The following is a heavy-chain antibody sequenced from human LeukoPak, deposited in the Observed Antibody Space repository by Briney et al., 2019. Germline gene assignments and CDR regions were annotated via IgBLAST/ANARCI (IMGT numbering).Heavy chain of an antibody. CDR3: ARQGYSNYVDY. CDR1: GGSIRSFY. CDR2: IYSSGSS. Sequence: SEPLSLPFPVSGGSIRSFYWSWIRPPPGKGLGWVGYIYSSGSSNYNSSLKSRVHISVDTSKNQFPLKLTSVTAADTAVYYCARQGYSNYVDYWGQGTLVTVSS. V-gene: IGHV4-59*01. J-gene: IGHJ4*02. D-gene: IGHD4-11*01.